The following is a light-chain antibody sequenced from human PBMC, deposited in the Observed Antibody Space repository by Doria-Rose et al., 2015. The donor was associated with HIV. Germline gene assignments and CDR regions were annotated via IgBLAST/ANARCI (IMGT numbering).Light chain of an antibody. Sequence: SASGTPGQRVTISCSGSSSNIGRNTVSWYRHLPGTAPKLLIYDNNHRPSGVPDRFSGSKSGTSASLAISGLQSEDETDYYCATWDDSLNGPVFGGGTKLTVI. CDR1: SSNIGRNT. V-gene: IGLV1-44*01. CDR3: ATWDDSLNGPV. CDR2: DNN. J-gene: IGLJ3*02.